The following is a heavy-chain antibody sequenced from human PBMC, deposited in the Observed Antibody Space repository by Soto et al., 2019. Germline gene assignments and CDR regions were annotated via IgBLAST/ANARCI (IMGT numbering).Heavy chain of an antibody. CDR3: AREGESIFENWFDP. Sequence: SETLSLTCTVSGGPISSGDYYWSWIRQPPGKGLEWIGYIYYSGSTYYNPSLKSRVTISVDTSKNQFSLKLSSVTAADTAVYYCAREGESIFENWFDPWGQGTLVTVSS. CDR1: GGPISSGDYY. D-gene: IGHD3-3*01. V-gene: IGHV4-30-4*01. CDR2: IYYSGST. J-gene: IGHJ5*02.